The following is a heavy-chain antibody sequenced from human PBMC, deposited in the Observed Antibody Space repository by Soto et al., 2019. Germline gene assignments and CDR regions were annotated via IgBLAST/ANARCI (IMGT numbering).Heavy chain of an antibody. D-gene: IGHD6-13*01. CDR2: INPNSGGT. Sequence: SVKAACKASGYHFTSYGTQCVRQAPGQGHEWMGSINPNSGGTNYAQKFQGWVSLTRDTSISTAYMELSRLRSDDTAVYYCARDRVEAAGRVGYHYGMDVWGQGTTVTVSS. CDR3: ARDRVEAAGRVGYHYGMDV. V-gene: IGHV1-2*04. J-gene: IGHJ6*02. CDR1: GYHFTSYG.